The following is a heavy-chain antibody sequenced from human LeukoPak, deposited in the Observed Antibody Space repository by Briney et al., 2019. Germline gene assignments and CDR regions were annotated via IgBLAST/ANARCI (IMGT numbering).Heavy chain of an antibody. J-gene: IGHJ5*02. Sequence: PGGSLRLSCAASGFTFDDYAIPWVRQAPGKGLEWVSGISWNSGSIGYADSVKGRFTISRDNAKNSLYLQMNSLRAEDTALYYCAKGVTTVTTGLFDPWGQGTLVTVSS. V-gene: IGHV3-9*01. CDR2: ISWNSGSI. D-gene: IGHD4-11*01. CDR1: GFTFDDYA. CDR3: AKGVTTVTTGLFDP.